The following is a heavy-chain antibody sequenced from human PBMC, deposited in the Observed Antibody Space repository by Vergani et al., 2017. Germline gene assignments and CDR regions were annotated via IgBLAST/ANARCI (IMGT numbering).Heavy chain of an antibody. CDR1: GFTFSSYA. CDR3: AKKGNYYGSGSYPYYYYGMDV. V-gene: IGHV3-23*01. CDR2: IRGSGGST. D-gene: IGHD3-10*01. Sequence: EVQLLESGGGLVQPGGSLRLSCAASGFTFSSYAMSWVRQAPGKGLEWVSAIRGSGGSTYYADSVKGRFTISRYNSKNTLYLQMNSLRAEDTAVYYCAKKGNYYGSGSYPYYYYGMDVWGQGTTVTVSS. J-gene: IGHJ6*02.